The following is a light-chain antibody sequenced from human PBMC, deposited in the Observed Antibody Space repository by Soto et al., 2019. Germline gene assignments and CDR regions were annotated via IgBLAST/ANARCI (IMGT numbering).Light chain of an antibody. CDR2: GAS. Sequence: EIVLTPSPGTLSLSPGEKATLSCRASQSVSSGYLAWYQQKPGQAPRLLIFGASTRATDIPDRFSGSGSGTDFTLTISRLEPQDFAVYYCQQYGSSFRTFGQGTKVDIK. V-gene: IGKV3-20*01. J-gene: IGKJ1*01. CDR3: QQYGSSFRT. CDR1: QSVSSGY.